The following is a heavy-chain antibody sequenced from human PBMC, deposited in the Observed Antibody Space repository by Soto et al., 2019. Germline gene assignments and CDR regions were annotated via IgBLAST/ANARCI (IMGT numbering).Heavy chain of an antibody. D-gene: IGHD3-22*01. CDR1: GCSISSGCYY. Sequence: SETLSLTCTVSGCSISSGCYYWSWIRQHPGKGLEWIGYIYYSGSTYYNPSLKSRVTISVDTSKNQFSLKLSSVTAADTAVYYCAREERDYYDSSGYDYWGQGTLVTVSS. CDR2: IYYSGST. V-gene: IGHV4-31*03. J-gene: IGHJ4*02. CDR3: AREERDYYDSSGYDY.